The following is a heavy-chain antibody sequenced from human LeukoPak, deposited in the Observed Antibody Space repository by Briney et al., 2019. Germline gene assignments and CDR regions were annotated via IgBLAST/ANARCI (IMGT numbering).Heavy chain of an antibody. D-gene: IGHD1-14*01. CDR3: ARVLARYGNLDY. CDR2: INPNSGGT. CDR1: GYTFTDYY. Sequence: ASVKVSFKASGYTFTDYYIHWVRQAPGQGLEWMGWINPNSGGTNYTQKFQGRVTMTRDTSISTAYMELSRLTSDDTAAYYCARVLARYGNLDYWGQGILVTVSS. V-gene: IGHV1-2*02. J-gene: IGHJ4*02.